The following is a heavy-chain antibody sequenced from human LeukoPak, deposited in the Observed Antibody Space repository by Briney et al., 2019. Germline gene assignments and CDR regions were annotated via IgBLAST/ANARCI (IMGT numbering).Heavy chain of an antibody. J-gene: IGHJ5*02. D-gene: IGHD7-27*01. CDR2: IIPIFGTA. CDR3: ARILGPDWFDP. Sequence: GASVKVSCKASGGTFSSYVISWVRQGPGQGLEWMGGIIPIFGTANYAQKFQGRVTITADKSTSTAYMELSSLRSEDTAVYYCARILGPDWFDPWGQGTLVTVSS. V-gene: IGHV1-69*06. CDR1: GGTFSSYV.